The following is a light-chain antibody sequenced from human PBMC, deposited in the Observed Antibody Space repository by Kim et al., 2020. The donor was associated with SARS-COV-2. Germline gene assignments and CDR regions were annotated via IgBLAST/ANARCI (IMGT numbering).Light chain of an antibody. J-gene: IGLJ2*01. Sequence: GQSVTISCSLSRSNIGSNSVNWYQQLPGTAPKLLIYNNNQRPSGVPDRVSGSKSGTSASLAISGLQSEDEAEYYCAAWDDSLNGVIFGGGTKLTVL. CDR1: RSNIGSNS. CDR3: AAWDDSLNGVI. V-gene: IGLV1-44*01. CDR2: NNN.